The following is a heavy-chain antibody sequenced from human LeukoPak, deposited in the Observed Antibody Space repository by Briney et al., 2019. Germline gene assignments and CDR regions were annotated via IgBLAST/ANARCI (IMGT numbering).Heavy chain of an antibody. CDR1: GFTFSSYA. CDR2: ISGSGGST. J-gene: IGHJ5*02. CDR3: AKDWPYDSHSGGWYGGYNWFDP. Sequence: PGGSLRLSCAASGFTFSSYAMSWVRQAPGKGLEWVSAISGSGGSTYYADSVKGRFTISRDNSKNTLYLQMNSLRAEDTAVYYCAKDWPYDSHSGGWYGGYNWFDPWGQGTLVTVSS. V-gene: IGHV3-23*01. D-gene: IGHD6-19*01.